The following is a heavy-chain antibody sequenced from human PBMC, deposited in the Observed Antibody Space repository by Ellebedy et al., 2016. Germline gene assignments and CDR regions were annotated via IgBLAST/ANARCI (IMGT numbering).Heavy chain of an antibody. CDR3: ARGQGPIAARRPPFDY. D-gene: IGHD6-6*01. J-gene: IGHJ4*02. Sequence: GSLRLXXAVYGGSFSGYYWSWIRQPPGKGLEWIGEINHSGSTNYNPSLKSRVTISVDTSKNQFSLKLSSVTAADTAVYYCARGQGPIAARRPPFDYWGQGTLVTVSS. CDR2: INHSGST. CDR1: GGSFSGYY. V-gene: IGHV4-34*01.